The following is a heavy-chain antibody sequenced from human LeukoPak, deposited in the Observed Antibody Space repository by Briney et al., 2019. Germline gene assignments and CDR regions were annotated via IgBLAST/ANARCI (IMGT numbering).Heavy chain of an antibody. Sequence: GRSLRLSCAASGFTFSSYAMHWVRQAPGKGLAWVADISYDGSNKYYADSVEGRFTISRDNSKNTLYLQMNSLRSEDTALYYCARDQGSGYSGRSDFDYWGQGTLVTVSS. CDR3: ARDQGSGYSGRSDFDY. J-gene: IGHJ4*02. D-gene: IGHD5-12*01. CDR2: ISYDGSNK. V-gene: IGHV3-30*04. CDR1: GFTFSSYA.